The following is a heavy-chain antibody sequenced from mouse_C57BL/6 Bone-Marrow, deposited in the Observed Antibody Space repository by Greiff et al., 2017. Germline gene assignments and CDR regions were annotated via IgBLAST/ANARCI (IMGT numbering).Heavy chain of an antibody. CDR1: GYTFTSYW. D-gene: IGHD2-3*01. J-gene: IGHJ2*01. V-gene: IGHV1-50*01. CDR2: IDPSDSYT. CDR3: ARGWDYYFDY. Sequence: QVQLQQPGAELVKPGASVKLSCKASGYTFTSYWMQWVKQRPGQGLEWIGEIDPSDSYTNYNQKFKGKATLTVDTSSSTAYMQLSSLTSEDSAVYYCARGWDYYFDYWGQGTTLTVSS.